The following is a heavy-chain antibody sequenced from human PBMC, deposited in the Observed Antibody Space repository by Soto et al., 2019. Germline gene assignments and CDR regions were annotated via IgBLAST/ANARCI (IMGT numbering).Heavy chain of an antibody. CDR1: GFRFSDHS. Sequence: LVESGGDLVYPGGSLRLSCVASGFRFSDHSMNWVRQAPGKGLQWISYISSNSDTTYYADSVKGRFTVSRDNAKNALFLQTNSLRDDDTATSYCARLPKGSLVTAWGRGARVTVSS. J-gene: IGHJ4*02. V-gene: IGHV3-48*02. D-gene: IGHD2-21*02. CDR2: ISSNSDTT. CDR3: ARLPKGSLVTA.